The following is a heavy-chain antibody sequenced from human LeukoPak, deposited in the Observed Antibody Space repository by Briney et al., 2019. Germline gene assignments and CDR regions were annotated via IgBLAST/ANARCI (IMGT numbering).Heavy chain of an antibody. J-gene: IGHJ4*02. CDR2: IIPIFGTA. D-gene: IGHD2-2*01. CDR1: GGTFSSYP. V-gene: IGHV1-69*01. CDR3: ANVGCSSTSCLGPFDY. Sequence: SVKVSCKASGGTFSSYPISWVRQAPGQGLEWMGGIIPIFGTANYAQKFQGRVTITADESTSTAYMELSSLRSEDTAVYYCANVGCSSTSCLGPFDYWGQGTLVTVSS.